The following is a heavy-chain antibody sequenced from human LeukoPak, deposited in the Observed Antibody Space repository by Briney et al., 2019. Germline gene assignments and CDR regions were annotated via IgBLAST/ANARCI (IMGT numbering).Heavy chain of an antibody. CDR3: ARTLNLVVPAANY. Sequence: SETLSLTCTVSGGSTSSGSYYWSWIRQPAGKGLEWIGRIYTSGSTNYNPSLKSRVTISVDTSKNQFSLKLSSVTAADTAVYYCARTLNLVVPAANYWGQGTLVTVSS. V-gene: IGHV4-61*02. J-gene: IGHJ4*02. D-gene: IGHD2-2*01. CDR1: GGSTSSGSYY. CDR2: IYTSGST.